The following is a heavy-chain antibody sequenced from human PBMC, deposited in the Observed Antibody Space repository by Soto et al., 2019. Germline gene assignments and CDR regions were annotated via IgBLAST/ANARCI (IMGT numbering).Heavy chain of an antibody. V-gene: IGHV4-39*01. D-gene: IGHD3-9*01. CDR2: IYYSGST. J-gene: IGHJ5*02. CDR1: GGSISSSSYY. CDR3: ARHGVDYDILTGYSSPNWFDP. Sequence: SETLSLTCTVSGGSISSSSYYWGWIRQPPGKGLEWIGSIYYSGSTYYNPSLKSRVTISVDTSKNQFSLKLSSVTAADTAVYYCARHGVDYDILTGYSSPNWFDPWGQGTLVTVSS.